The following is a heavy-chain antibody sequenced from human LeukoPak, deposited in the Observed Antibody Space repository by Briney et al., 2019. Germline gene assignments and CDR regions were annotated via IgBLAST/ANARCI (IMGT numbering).Heavy chain of an antibody. CDR2: ISSSSSYI. Sequence: GGSLRLSCAASGFTFSSYSMNWVRQAPGKGLEWVSSISSSSSYIYYADSVKGRFTISRDNAKNSLYLQMNSLGAEDTAVYYCARDTYYYGSGSYYKGDWFDPWGQGTLVTVSS. CDR3: ARDTYYYGSGSYYKGDWFDP. CDR1: GFTFSSYS. J-gene: IGHJ5*02. V-gene: IGHV3-21*01. D-gene: IGHD3-10*01.